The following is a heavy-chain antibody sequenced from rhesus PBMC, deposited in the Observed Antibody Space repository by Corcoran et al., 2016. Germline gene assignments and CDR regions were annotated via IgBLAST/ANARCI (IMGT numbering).Heavy chain of an antibody. D-gene: IGHD5-12*01. V-gene: IGHV4-76*01. Sequence: QVQLQESGPGVVKPSETLSLTCAVSGYSISSGYDWSWIRQPPGKGLEWIGDIYGSSGSTNYNPSLKNRVTISKDTSKNQFSLKLSSVTAADTAVYYCARDRDTALDYWGQGVLVTVSS. CDR2: IYGSSGST. J-gene: IGHJ4*01. CDR3: ARDRDTALDY. CDR1: GYSISSGYD.